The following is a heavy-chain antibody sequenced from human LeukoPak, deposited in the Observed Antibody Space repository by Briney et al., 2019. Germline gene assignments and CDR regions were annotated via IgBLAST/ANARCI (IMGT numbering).Heavy chain of an antibody. CDR3: ASGDSSDWFSDS. CDR1: GGSIDSTSAK. CDR2: IFYGGIT. Sequence: PSETLSLTCTVSGGSIDSTSAKWGWIRQPPGLGLESFGTIFYGGITYYNPFLKSRVTISADTSKNQFSLNLSSVTAADTAVYYCASGDSSDWFSDSCGQGTLVTVSS. V-gene: IGHV4-39*01. D-gene: IGHD3-22*01. J-gene: IGHJ4*02.